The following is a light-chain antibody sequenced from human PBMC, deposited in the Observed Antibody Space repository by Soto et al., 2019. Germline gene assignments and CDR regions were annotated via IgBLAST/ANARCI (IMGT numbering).Light chain of an antibody. CDR1: QGISSY. J-gene: IGKJ3*01. CDR3: QQLNSYPLT. V-gene: IGKV1-9*01. Sequence: DIQLTQSPSFLSASVGDRVTITCRASQGISSYLAWYQQKPGKAPKLLIYAASTLQSGDPSRFSGSGSGTEFTLTISSLQPEDFATYCQQLNSYPLTFGPGTKVAIK. CDR2: AAS.